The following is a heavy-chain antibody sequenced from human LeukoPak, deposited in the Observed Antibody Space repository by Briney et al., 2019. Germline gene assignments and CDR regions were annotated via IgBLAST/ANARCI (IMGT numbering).Heavy chain of an antibody. CDR1: RFTFSSFA. CDR2: ISDSGGSK. V-gene: IGHV3-23*01. D-gene: IGHD5-12*01. Sequence: GGSLRLSCAASRFTFSSFAMSWVRQAPGKGLDWVAAISDSGGSKYYADSVRGRFTISRDNSKNNLYLQLNSLRADDQAVYYCSKDGGYSANDFDYFFYYMDVWGKGTTVTVSS. CDR3: SKDGGYSANDFDYFFYYMDV. J-gene: IGHJ6*03.